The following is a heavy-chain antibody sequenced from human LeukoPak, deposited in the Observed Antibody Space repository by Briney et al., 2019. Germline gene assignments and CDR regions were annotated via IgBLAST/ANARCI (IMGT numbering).Heavy chain of an antibody. D-gene: IGHD3-9*01. CDR1: GLTFSSHW. Sequence: GGSLRLSCAASGLTFSSHWMSSVPPAPGKRLEWVANIKQDGSEKYYVDSVKGRFTISRDNAKNSLYLQMNSLRAEDTDVYYCARDCVLENYILTGCDYWGQGTLVTVSS. V-gene: IGHV3-7*04. CDR3: ARDCVLENYILTGCDY. J-gene: IGHJ4*02. CDR2: IKQDGSEK.